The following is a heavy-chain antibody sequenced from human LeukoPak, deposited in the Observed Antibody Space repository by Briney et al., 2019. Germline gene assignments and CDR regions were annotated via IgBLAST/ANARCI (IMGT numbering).Heavy chain of an antibody. CDR3: VVAGTTFHYLDY. D-gene: IGHD6-19*01. CDR2: INPNSGGT. CDR1: GYTFTGYD. Sequence: ASVKVSCKASGYTFTGYDMHWVRQAPGHGLEWMGWINPNSGGTSYAQRFQGRVTMTRDTSSSTAYMEVNSLRSDDTAVYYCVVAGTTFHYLDYWGQGSLVTVSS. V-gene: IGHV1-2*02. J-gene: IGHJ4*02.